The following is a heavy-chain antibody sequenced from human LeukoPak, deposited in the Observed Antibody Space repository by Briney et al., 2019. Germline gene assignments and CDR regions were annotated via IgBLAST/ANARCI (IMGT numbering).Heavy chain of an antibody. Sequence: PSETLSLTCAVYGGSFSGYYWSWIRQPPGEGLEWIGEINHSGSTNYNPSLKSRVTISVDTSKNQFSLKLSSVTAADTAVYYCARQGSGYYDYWGQGTLVTVSS. CDR1: GGSFSGYY. CDR2: INHSGST. D-gene: IGHD3-22*01. J-gene: IGHJ4*02. CDR3: ARQGSGYYDY. V-gene: IGHV4-34*01.